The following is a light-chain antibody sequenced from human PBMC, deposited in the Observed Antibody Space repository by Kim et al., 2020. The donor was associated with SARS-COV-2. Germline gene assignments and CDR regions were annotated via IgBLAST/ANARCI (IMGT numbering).Light chain of an antibody. Sequence: QLVLTQSHSASASLGASVKLTCTLSGGHSSYVIAWHQHQPGKGPRYLMNLNSAGSHIKGDGIPDRFSGSGSGAERYLTISGLQSEDEADYYCQTWDTGIRVFGGGTQLTVL. CDR3: QTWDTGIRV. V-gene: IGLV4-69*01. CDR1: GGHSSYV. CDR2: LNSAGSH. J-gene: IGLJ3*02.